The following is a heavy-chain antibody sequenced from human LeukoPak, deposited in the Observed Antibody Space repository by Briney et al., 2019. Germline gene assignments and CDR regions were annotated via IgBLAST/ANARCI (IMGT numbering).Heavy chain of an antibody. CDR3: ARDPDYGDYGDHFDY. CDR1: RFTFSSYA. J-gene: IGHJ4*02. D-gene: IGHD4-17*01. Sequence: GGSLRLSCAASRFTFSSYAMHWVRQAPGKGLEWVAVISYDGSNKYYADSVKGRFTISRDNSKNTLYLQMNSLRAEDTAVYYCARDPDYGDYGDHFDYWGQGTLVTVSS. V-gene: IGHV3-30-3*01. CDR2: ISYDGSNK.